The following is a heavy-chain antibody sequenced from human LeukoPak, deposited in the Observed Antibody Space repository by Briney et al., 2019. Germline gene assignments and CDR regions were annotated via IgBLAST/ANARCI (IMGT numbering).Heavy chain of an antibody. CDR3: ARVKGAFIAARLNYYYYYMDV. D-gene: IGHD6-6*01. CDR1: GYTFTSYG. J-gene: IGHJ6*03. V-gene: IGHV1-18*01. CDR2: ISAYNGNT. Sequence: ASVKVSCKASGYTFTSYGISWVRQAPGQGLEWMGWISAYNGNTNYAQKLQGRVTMTTDTSTSTAYMELRSPRSDDSAVYYCARVKGAFIAARLNYYYYYMDVWGKGTTVTVSS.